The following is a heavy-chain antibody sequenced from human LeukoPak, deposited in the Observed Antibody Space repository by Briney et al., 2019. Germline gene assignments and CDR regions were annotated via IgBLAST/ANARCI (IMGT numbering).Heavy chain of an antibody. Sequence: SETLSLTCTVSGGSISSYYWSWIRQPPGKGLEWIGYIYYSGGTNYNPSLKSRVTISVDTSKNQFSLKLSSVTAADTAVYYCARVATHIVVVPAAIPKYYFDYWGQGTLVTVSS. V-gene: IGHV4-59*12. J-gene: IGHJ4*02. CDR1: GGSISSYY. D-gene: IGHD2-2*02. CDR3: ARVATHIVVVPAAIPKYYFDY. CDR2: IYYSGGT.